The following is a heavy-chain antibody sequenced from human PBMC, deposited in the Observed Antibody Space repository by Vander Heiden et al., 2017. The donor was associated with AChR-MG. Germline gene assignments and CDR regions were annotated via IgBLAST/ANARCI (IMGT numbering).Heavy chain of an antibody. V-gene: IGHV3-73*02. CDR3: TSNRRDGYNYLVVY. CDR1: GFPFRCSA. CDR2: IRSKANSYAT. D-gene: IGHD5-12*01. J-gene: IGHJ4*02. Sequence: EVQLVESGRGLVQPGGSLKLPCAASGFPFRCSAMHCVRQASGKGLEWVGRIRSKANSYATAYAASVKGRFTISRDDSKNTAYLQMNSLKTEDTAVYYCTSNRRDGYNYLVVYWGQGTLVTVSS.